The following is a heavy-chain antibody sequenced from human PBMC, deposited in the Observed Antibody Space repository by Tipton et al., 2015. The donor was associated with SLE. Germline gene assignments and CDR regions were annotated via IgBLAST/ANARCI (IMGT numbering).Heavy chain of an antibody. V-gene: IGHV4-34*01. CDR1: GGSINSYY. Sequence: TLSLTCTVSGGSINSYYWSWIRQPPGKGLEWIGEINHSGSTSYNPSLKSRVTISVDTSKNQFSLKLSSVTAADTAVYYCARGRGSSSSGHYWGQGTLVTVSS. J-gene: IGHJ4*02. D-gene: IGHD6-6*01. CDR2: INHSGST. CDR3: ARGRGSSSSGHY.